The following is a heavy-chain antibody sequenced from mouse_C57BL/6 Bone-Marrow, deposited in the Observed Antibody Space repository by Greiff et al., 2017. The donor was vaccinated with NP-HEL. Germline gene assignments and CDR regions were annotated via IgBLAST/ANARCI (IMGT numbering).Heavy chain of an antibody. J-gene: IGHJ2*01. CDR3: TPRQLRLLDY. D-gene: IGHD3-2*02. CDR2: IDPETGGT. Sequence: QVQLQQSGAELVRPGASVTLSCKASGYTFTDYEMHWVKQTPVHGLEWIGAIDPETGGTAYNQKFKGKAILTADKSSSTAYMELRSLTSEDSDVYYCTPRQLRLLDYWGQGTTLTVSS. V-gene: IGHV1-15*01. CDR1: GYTFTDYE.